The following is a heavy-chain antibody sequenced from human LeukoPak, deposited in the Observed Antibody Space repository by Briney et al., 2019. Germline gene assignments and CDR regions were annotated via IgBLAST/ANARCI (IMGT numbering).Heavy chain of an antibody. CDR2: IYYGGST. Sequence: SETLSLTCTVSNGSISSYDSYWSWIRQPPEKGLDWIAYIYYGGSTDSTPSLKSRVTISVDTSKNQFSLRLTSVTAADTAVYYCARVSRGGSGSGAFDIWGQGTMVTVSS. CDR1: NGSISSYDSY. J-gene: IGHJ3*02. V-gene: IGHV4-30-4*01. CDR3: ARVSRGGSGSGAFDI. D-gene: IGHD3-10*01.